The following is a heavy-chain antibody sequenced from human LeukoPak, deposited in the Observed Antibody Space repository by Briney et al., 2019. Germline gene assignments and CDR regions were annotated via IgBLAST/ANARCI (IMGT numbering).Heavy chain of an antibody. CDR3: ARPARSGSYFNWFDP. CDR1: GYSISSGYY. V-gene: IGHV4-38-2*02. J-gene: IGHJ5*02. CDR2: IYHSGST. D-gene: IGHD3-10*01. Sequence: PSETLSLTCIVSGYSISSGYYWGWIRQPPGKGLEWIGSIYHSGSTNYNPSLKSRVTISVDTSKNQFSLKLSSVTAADTAVYYCARPARSGSYFNWFDPWGQGTLVTVSS.